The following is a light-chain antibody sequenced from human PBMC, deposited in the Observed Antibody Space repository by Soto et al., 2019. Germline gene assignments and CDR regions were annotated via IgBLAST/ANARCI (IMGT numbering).Light chain of an antibody. CDR2: DAS. Sequence: DIRMTQSPSSLSASVGDRVTITCQARLTINNYLNWYQQKPGRAPKLLIYDASNLEAGVPSMFRGGGSGTDVTFTISRLQPEDIATYYCQQYEYLPTFGQGTRLEIK. CDR1: LTINNY. CDR3: QQYEYLPT. V-gene: IGKV1-33*01. J-gene: IGKJ5*01.